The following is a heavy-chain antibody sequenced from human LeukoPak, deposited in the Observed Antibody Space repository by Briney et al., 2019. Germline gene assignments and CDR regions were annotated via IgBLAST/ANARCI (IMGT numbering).Heavy chain of an antibody. V-gene: IGHV3-7*01. Sequence: PGGSLRLSCAASGFTFSSYWMSWVRQAPGKGLEWVANIKQDGSEKYYVDSVKGRFTISRDNAKNSLYLQMNSLRAEDTAVYYCARYIAVAGDYFDYWGQGTLDTVSS. CDR3: ARYIAVAGDYFDY. D-gene: IGHD6-19*01. J-gene: IGHJ4*02. CDR2: IKQDGSEK. CDR1: GFTFSSYW.